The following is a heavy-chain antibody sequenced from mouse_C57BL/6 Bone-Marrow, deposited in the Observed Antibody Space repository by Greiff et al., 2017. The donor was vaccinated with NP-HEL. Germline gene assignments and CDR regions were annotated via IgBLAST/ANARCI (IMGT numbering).Heavy chain of an antibody. CDR1: GYAFSSYW. D-gene: IGHD2-3*01. V-gene: IGHV1-80*01. J-gene: IGHJ3*01. CDR2: IYPGDGDT. Sequence: QVQLQQSGAELVKPGASVKISCKASGYAFSSYWMNWVKQRPGKGLEWIGQIYPGDGDTNYNGKFKGKATLTADKSSSTAYMQISSLTSEDSAVDFCARDCYYPAWFAYWGQGTLVTVSA. CDR3: ARDCYYPAWFAY.